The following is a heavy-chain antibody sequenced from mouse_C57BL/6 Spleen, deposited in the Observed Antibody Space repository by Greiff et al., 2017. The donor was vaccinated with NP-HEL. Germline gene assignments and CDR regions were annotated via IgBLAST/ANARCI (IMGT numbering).Heavy chain of an antibody. CDR3: AKNIDGSAMDY. V-gene: IGHV2-5*01. CDR1: GFSLTSYG. Sequence: VKLQESGPGLVQPSQSLSITCTVSGFSLTSYGVHWVRQSPGKGLEWLGVIWRGGSTDYNAAFMSRLSITKDNSKSPVFFKMNILQADDTAIYYCAKNIDGSAMDYWGQGTSVTVSS. J-gene: IGHJ4*01. D-gene: IGHD2-3*01. CDR2: IWRGGST.